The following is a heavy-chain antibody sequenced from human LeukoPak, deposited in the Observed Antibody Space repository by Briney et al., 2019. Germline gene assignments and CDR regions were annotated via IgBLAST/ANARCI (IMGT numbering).Heavy chain of an antibody. CDR2: IKQDGSEK. D-gene: IGHD3-10*01. Sequence: GGSLRLSCAASGFTLSSYWMSWVRQAPGKGLEWVANIKQDGSEKYYVDSVEGRFTISRDNAKNSLYLQMNSLRAEDTAVYYCARDRGFGDTYSGYFDYWGQGTLVTVSS. J-gene: IGHJ4*02. CDR3: ARDRGFGDTYSGYFDY. V-gene: IGHV3-7*04. CDR1: GFTLSSYW.